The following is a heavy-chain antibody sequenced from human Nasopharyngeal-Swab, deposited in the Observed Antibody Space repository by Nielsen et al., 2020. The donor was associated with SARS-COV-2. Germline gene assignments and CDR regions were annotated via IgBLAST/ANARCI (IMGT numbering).Heavy chain of an antibody. D-gene: IGHD6-13*01. Sequence: GESLKISCAASGFTFSSYGMHWVRQAPGKGLEWVAVIWYDGSNKYYADSVKGRFTTSRDNSKNTLYLQMNSLRAEDTAVYYCARSDLYSSSWYAPFDYWGQGTLVTVSS. V-gene: IGHV3-33*01. CDR1: GFTFSSYG. CDR3: ARSDLYSSSWYAPFDY. CDR2: IWYDGSNK. J-gene: IGHJ4*02.